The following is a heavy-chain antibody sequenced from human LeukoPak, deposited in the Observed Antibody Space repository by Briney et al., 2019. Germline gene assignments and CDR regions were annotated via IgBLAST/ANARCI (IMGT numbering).Heavy chain of an antibody. V-gene: IGHV3-49*03. CDR3: SRVRGTGWPIYY. Sequence: GGSLRPSCAASGFIYSSYSMNWLRQAPGKAREWVGLISNKAYRGTTVYAASVRGRFIISRDDSKSIAYLQMYSLTTEDTGVYYCSRVRGTGWPIYYLGEGTLVTVSS. D-gene: IGHD6-19*01. J-gene: IGHJ4*02. CDR1: GFIYSSYS. CDR2: ISNKAYRGTT.